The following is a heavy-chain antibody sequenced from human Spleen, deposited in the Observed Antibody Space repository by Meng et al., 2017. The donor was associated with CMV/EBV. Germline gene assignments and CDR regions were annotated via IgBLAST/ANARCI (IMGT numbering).Heavy chain of an antibody. D-gene: IGHD3-3*01. CDR3: ARTVLRFLEWLLSGDYYYYYGMDV. J-gene: IGHJ6*02. V-gene: IGHV1-69*05. CDR2: IIPIFGTA. CDR1: GGTFSSYA. Sequence: SVKVSCKASGGTFSSYAISWVRQAPGQGLEWMGGIIPIFGTANYAQKFQGRVTITTDESTSTAYMELSSLRSEDTAVYYCARTVLRFLEWLLSGDYYYYYGMDVWGQGTTVTAP.